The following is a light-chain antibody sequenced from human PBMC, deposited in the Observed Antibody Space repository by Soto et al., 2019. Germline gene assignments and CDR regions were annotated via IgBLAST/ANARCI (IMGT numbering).Light chain of an antibody. J-gene: IGLJ1*01. CDR3: SSYTSSSTLEV. CDR1: SSDVGGYNF. CDR2: DVS. V-gene: IGLV2-14*03. Sequence: QSALTQPASVSGSPGQSITLSCTGTSSDVGGYNFVSWYQQYPGKVPKLMIYDVSNRPAGVSNRFSGSKSGNTASLTVSGLQAEDEADYYCSSYTSSSTLEVFGTGTQVTVL.